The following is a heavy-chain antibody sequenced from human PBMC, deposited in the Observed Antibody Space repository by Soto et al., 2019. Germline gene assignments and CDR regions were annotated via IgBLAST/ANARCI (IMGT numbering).Heavy chain of an antibody. CDR2: INHSGST. CDR1: GGSFSVYY. J-gene: IGHJ4*02. V-gene: IGHV4-34*01. D-gene: IGHD3-22*01. Sequence: PSETLSLTCAVSGGSFSVYYWSWIRQRPGKGLEWIGEINHSGSTNYNPSLKSGVTISVDTSKNQFSLKLSSVTAADTAVYYCARGSPLDSSGYYFDYWGQGTLVTVSS. CDR3: ARGSPLDSSGYYFDY.